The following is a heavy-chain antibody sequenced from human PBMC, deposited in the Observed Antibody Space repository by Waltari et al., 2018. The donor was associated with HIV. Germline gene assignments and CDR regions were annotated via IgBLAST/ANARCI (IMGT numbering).Heavy chain of an antibody. J-gene: IGHJ6*02. CDR2: GSYAGSA. D-gene: IGHD3-3*01. V-gene: IGHV3-30*18. Sequence: QVQLVESGGGVVQPGRSLRLSCAASGFPFRNYDVHWVRQAPGRGLEWVAGGSYAGSAYYADSLRGRFTISRDTPEDTLYLQINSLRADDTAVYYCAKDWRSGYYTGRSYALDVWGQGTTVTVSS. CDR3: AKDWRSGYYTGRSYALDV. CDR1: GFPFRNYD.